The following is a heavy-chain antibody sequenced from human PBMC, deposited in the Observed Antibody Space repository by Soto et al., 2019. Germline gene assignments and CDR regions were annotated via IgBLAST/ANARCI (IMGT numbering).Heavy chain of an antibody. V-gene: IGHV1-69*08. CDR3: ARDNRGENFDY. CDR2: IIPILGIA. D-gene: IGHD3-10*01. CDR1: GGTFSSYT. J-gene: IGHJ4*02. Sequence: QVQLVQSGAEVKKPGSSVKVSCKASGGTFSSYTISWVRQAPGQGLEWMGRIIPILGIANYAQKFQGRVTITADKSTSTAYTELSSLRSEDTAVYYCARDNRGENFDYWGQGTLVTVSS.